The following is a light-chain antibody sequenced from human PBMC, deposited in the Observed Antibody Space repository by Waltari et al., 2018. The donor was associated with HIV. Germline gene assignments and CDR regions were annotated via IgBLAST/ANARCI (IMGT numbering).Light chain of an antibody. CDR2: AAA. V-gene: IGKV1-9*01. CDR1: QGISSY. CDR3: QQLNSYPIT. Sequence: DIQLTQSPSFLSASVGDRVPITCRASQGISSYLAWYQQKPGKAPKLLIYAAAALQSGVPSRFSGSGSGTVFTLTISSLQPEDFATYYCQQLNSYPITFGQGTRLEIK. J-gene: IGKJ5*01.